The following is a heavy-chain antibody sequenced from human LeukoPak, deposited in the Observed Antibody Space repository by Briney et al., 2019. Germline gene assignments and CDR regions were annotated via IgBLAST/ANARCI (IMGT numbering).Heavy chain of an antibody. CDR2: IYYSGST. CDR1: GGSISSGDYY. Sequence: SETLSLTCTVSGGSISSGDYYWSWIRQPPGKGLEWIGYIYYSGSTYYNPSLKSRVTISVDTSKNQFSLKLSSVTAADTAVYYCARELPRGAFDIWGQGTMVTVSS. V-gene: IGHV4-30-4*08. CDR3: ARELPRGAFDI. D-gene: IGHD5-24*01. J-gene: IGHJ3*02.